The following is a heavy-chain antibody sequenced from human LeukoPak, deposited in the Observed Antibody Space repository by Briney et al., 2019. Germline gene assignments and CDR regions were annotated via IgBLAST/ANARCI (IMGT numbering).Heavy chain of an antibody. CDR2: ISSSSSYI. CDR3: VKMGTYYYDSSGSNY. Sequence: GSLRLSCAASGFTFSSYSMNWVRPAPGKGLEWVSSISSSSSYIYYADSVKGRFTISRDNSKNTLYLQMSSLRAEDTAVYYCVKMGTYYYDSSGSNYWGQGTLVTVSS. V-gene: IGHV3-21*01. CDR1: GFTFSSYS. D-gene: IGHD3-22*01. J-gene: IGHJ4*02.